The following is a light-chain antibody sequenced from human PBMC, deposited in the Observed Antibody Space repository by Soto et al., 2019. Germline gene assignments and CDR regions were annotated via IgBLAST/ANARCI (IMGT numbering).Light chain of an antibody. CDR1: NSDVGTYNY. CDR3: CSYAGRYIYV. J-gene: IGLJ1*01. V-gene: IGLV2-11*01. Sequence: QSVLTQPRSVSGSPGQSVTIPCTGTNSDVGTYNYVSWYQQHPGKAPKLMIYDVTKRPSGVPDRFSGSKSGNTASLTISGLQAEDEADYYCCSYAGRYIYVFGTGTKVTVL. CDR2: DVT.